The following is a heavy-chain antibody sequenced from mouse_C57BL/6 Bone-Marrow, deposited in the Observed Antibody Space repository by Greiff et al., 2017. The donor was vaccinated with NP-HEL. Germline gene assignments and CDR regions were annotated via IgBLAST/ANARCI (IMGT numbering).Heavy chain of an antibody. CDR1: GYSITSGYY. CDR2: ISYDGSN. CDR3: ARERAYDYDGYYFDY. Sequence: ESGPGLVKPSQSLSLTCSVTGYSITSGYYWNWIRQFPGNKLEWMGYISYDGSNNYNPSLKNRISITRDPSKNQFFLKLNSVTTEDTATYYCARERAYDYDGYYFDYWGQGTTLTVSS. J-gene: IGHJ2*01. D-gene: IGHD2-4*01. V-gene: IGHV3-6*01.